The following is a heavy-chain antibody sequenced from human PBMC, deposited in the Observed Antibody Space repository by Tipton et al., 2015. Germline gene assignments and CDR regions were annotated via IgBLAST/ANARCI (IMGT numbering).Heavy chain of an antibody. D-gene: IGHD6-13*01. CDR2: INESGST. J-gene: IGHJ5*02. CDR1: GGSFSGYY. CDR3: ARSLFPETAGLENWFDP. V-gene: IGHV4-34*01. Sequence: TLSLTCAVYGGSFSGYYWSWIRQPPGEGLEWIGEINESGSTNYNSSLKNRVTVSVDTSLNHLSLYLTSVTAADTAVYYCARSLFPETAGLENWFDPWGQGTLVTVSS.